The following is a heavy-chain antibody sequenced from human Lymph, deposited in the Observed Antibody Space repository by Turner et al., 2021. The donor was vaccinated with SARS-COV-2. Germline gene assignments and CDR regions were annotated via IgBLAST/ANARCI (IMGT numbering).Heavy chain of an antibody. Sequence: QVQLVQSGAEVNNPGASVKVSCKLSGYLLTELPMHWVRQAPGKGLEWMGGFDPEDGKTNYAQKFQGRVTMTEDTSTDTAYMELSSLRSEDTAVYYCATDRSSGWPHYYYYTMDVWGQGTTVTVSS. CDR3: ATDRSSGWPHYYYYTMDV. CDR1: GYLLTELP. CDR2: FDPEDGKT. J-gene: IGHJ6*02. D-gene: IGHD6-19*01. V-gene: IGHV1-24*01.